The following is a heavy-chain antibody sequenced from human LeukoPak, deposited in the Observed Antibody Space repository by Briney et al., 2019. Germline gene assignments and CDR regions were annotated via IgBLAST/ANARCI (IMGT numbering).Heavy chain of an antibody. D-gene: IGHD3-10*01. Sequence: GGSLRLSCAASGFTFSSYAMSWVRQAPGKGLEWVSAISGSGGSTYYADSVKGRFTISRDNSKNTLYLQMNSLRAEDTAVYYCARDQASGSAFDYWGQGTLVTVSS. J-gene: IGHJ4*02. CDR1: GFTFSSYA. CDR3: ARDQASGSAFDY. CDR2: ISGSGGST. V-gene: IGHV3-23*01.